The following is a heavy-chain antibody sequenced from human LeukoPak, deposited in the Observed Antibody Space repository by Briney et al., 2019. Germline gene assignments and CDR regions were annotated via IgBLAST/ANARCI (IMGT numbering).Heavy chain of an antibody. CDR1: GYTFTGYY. CDR3: ARDYYDSSGFALS. J-gene: IGHJ5*02. CDR2: INPNSGGT. V-gene: IGHV1-2*02. Sequence: GASVKVACKASGYTFTGYYMHWVRQAPGQGLEWMGWINPNSGGTNYAQKFQGRVTMTRDTSISTAYMELSRLRSDDTAVYYCARDYYDSSGFALSWGQGTLVTVSS. D-gene: IGHD3-22*01.